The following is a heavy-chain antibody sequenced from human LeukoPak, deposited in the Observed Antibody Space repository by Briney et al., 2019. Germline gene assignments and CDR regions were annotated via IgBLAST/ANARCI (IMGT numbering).Heavy chain of an antibody. CDR1: GGSISSSSYY. CDR3: ARHVEHQFDY. Sequence: TSETLSLTCTVSGGSISSSSYYWGWIRQPPGKGLEWIGSIYYSGSTYYNPSLKSRVTISVDTSKNQFSLKLSSVTAADTAVYYCARHVEHQFDYWGQGTLVTVSS. D-gene: IGHD1-26*01. CDR2: IYYSGST. V-gene: IGHV4-39*01. J-gene: IGHJ4*02.